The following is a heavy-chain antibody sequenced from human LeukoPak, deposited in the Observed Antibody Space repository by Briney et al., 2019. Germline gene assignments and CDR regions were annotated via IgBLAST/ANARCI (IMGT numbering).Heavy chain of an antibody. CDR2: ISSSTSYI. Sequence: GVLRLSCAASGFTFSSYSMNWIRQAPGKGLEWVSSISSSTSYIYYADSVKGRFTISRDNAKNTLYLQVNSLRVEDTAIYYCARDRWVAADFHYYYAMDVWGQGTTVTVSS. J-gene: IGHJ6*02. V-gene: IGHV3-21*01. CDR1: GFTFSSYS. D-gene: IGHD6-25*01. CDR3: ARDRWVAADFHYYYAMDV.